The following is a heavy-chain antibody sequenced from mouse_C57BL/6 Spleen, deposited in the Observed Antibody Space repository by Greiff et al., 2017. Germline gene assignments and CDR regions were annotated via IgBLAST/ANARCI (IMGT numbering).Heavy chain of an antibody. D-gene: IGHD1-1*01. CDR3: AREGIYYGSSYFDY. Sequence: QVHVKQSGAELARPGASVKLSCKASGYTFTSYGISWVKQSTGQGLEWIGGIYPRSGNTYYNEKFKGKATLTADKSSSTAYMELRSLTSEDSAVYVGAREGIYYGSSYFDYWGQGTTLTVSS. J-gene: IGHJ2*01. V-gene: IGHV1-81*01. CDR2: IYPRSGNT. CDR1: GYTFTSYG.